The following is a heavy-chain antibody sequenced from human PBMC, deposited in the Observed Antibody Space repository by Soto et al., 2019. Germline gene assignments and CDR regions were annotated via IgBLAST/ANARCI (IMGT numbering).Heavy chain of an antibody. CDR2: ISGSANNA. V-gene: IGHV3-23*01. CDR3: ARDQLYYNDISGRPLNAFDV. Sequence: PGGSLRLSCAASGFTFSSYAMSWVRQAPGKGLEWVSAISGSANNAYYVDSVKGRFAVSRDNSKNSLYLQMNSLRAEDTAVYYCARDQLYYNDISGRPLNAFDVWGQGTMVTVSS. CDR1: GFTFSSYA. D-gene: IGHD3-22*01. J-gene: IGHJ3*01.